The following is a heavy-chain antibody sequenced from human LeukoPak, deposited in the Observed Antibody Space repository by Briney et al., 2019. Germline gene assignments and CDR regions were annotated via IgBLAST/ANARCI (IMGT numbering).Heavy chain of an antibody. CDR3: ARGGSNRITIFGVVPYDY. J-gene: IGHJ4*02. V-gene: IGHV3-21*01. Sequence: GSLRLSCAASGFTFSSYSMNWVRQAPGKGLEWVSSISSSSSYIYYADSVKGRFTISRDNAKNSLYLQMNSLRAEDTAVYYCARGGSNRITIFGVVPYDYWGQGTLVTVSS. CDR1: GFTFSSYS. CDR2: ISSSSSYI. D-gene: IGHD3-3*01.